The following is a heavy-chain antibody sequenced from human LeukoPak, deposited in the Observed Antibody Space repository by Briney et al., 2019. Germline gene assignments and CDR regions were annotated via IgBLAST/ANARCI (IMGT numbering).Heavy chain of an antibody. CDR2: IYTSVST. D-gene: IGHD6-13*01. V-gene: IGHV4-4*07. CDR1: GGSISSYY. J-gene: IGHJ6*03. Sequence: SETLSLTCTVSGGSISSYYWSWIRQPAGKGLEWIGRIYTSVSTNYNPSLKSRVTMSVDTSKNQFSLKLSSVTAADTAVYYCARDGIAATRTYYYYMDVWGKGTTVTVSS. CDR3: ARDGIAATRTYYYYMDV.